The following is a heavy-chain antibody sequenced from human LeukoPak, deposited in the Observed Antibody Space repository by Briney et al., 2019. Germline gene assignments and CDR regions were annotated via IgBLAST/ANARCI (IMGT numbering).Heavy chain of an antibody. J-gene: IGHJ3*02. CDR1: GYTFTSYD. D-gene: IGHD3-10*01. CDR3: ARGLGSRLWFGELKAFDI. Sequence: ASVKVSCKASGYTFTSYDINWVRQATGQGLEWMGWMNPNSGNTGYAQKFQGRVTMTRNTSISTAYMELSSLRSEDTAVYYCARGLGSRLWFGELKAFDIWGQGTMVTVSS. CDR2: MNPNSGNT. V-gene: IGHV1-8*01.